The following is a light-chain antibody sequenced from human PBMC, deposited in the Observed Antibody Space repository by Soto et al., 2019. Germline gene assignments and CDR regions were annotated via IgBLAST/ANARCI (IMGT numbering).Light chain of an antibody. CDR2: GSS. J-gene: IGKJ2*01. CDR1: QSVSSSY. V-gene: IGKV3-20*01. CDR3: PQCASLSYP. Sequence: EIVLTQAPGTLPLSPGVRATLSCRTSQSVSSSYLAWYQQKPGQAPRLLIYGSSRRATGIPDSFSGSGSGTGCTLALSRLESEDVAVYFCPQCASLSYPFGQGTKLEIK.